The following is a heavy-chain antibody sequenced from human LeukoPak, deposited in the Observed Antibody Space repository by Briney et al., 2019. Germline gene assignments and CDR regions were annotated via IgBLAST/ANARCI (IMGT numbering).Heavy chain of an antibody. V-gene: IGHV4-61*02. CDR2: IYTSGST. Sequence: SQTLSLTCTVSGGSISSGSYYWSWIRQPAGKGLEWIGRIYTSGSTNYNPSLKSRVTISVDTSKNQFSLKLSSVTAAGTAVYYCASTKPGYSSGWPRNYYYYYMDVWGKGTTVTVSS. CDR3: ASTKPGYSSGWPRNYYYYYMDV. J-gene: IGHJ6*03. D-gene: IGHD6-19*01. CDR1: GGSISSGSYY.